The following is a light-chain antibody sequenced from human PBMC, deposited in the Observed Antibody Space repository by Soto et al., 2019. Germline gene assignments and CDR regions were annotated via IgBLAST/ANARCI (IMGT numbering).Light chain of an antibody. Sequence: EIVLTQSPGTLSLSPGERDTFSCRASGSVTIHLVWYQKRPGQAPRLLMLDASNRATGIPGRFRGSGSGTDLTLTISSREPADSAVYYCQQRSTWPLTFGGGTKVEI. V-gene: IGKV3-11*01. CDR1: GSVTIH. CDR3: QQRSTWPLT. J-gene: IGKJ4*01. CDR2: DAS.